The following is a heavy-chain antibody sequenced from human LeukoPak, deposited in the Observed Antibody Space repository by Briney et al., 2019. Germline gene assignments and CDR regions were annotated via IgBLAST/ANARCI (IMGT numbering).Heavy chain of an antibody. CDR3: ARQRSGGRFDY. CDR1: GASISDYY. J-gene: IGHJ4*02. D-gene: IGHD2-15*01. Sequence: SETLSLTCTVSGASISDYYWTWIRQPAGKGLEWIGRIYGSGSTNFNPSLKSRVFMSVGKSKEQISLSLTSLTDADTAVYYCARQRSGGRFDYWGQGTLVTVSS. CDR2: IYGSGST. V-gene: IGHV4-4*07.